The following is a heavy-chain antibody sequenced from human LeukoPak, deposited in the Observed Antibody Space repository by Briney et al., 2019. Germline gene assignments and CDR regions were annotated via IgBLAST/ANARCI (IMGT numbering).Heavy chain of an antibody. CDR1: GGSFSGYY. CDR3: ARVNTLIRGIGWFDP. J-gene: IGHJ5*02. D-gene: IGHD3-10*01. Sequence: SETLSLTCAVYGGSFSGYYWSWIRQPPGKGLEWIGEINHSGSTNYNPSLKSRVTISVDTSKDQFSLKLSSVTAADTAVYYCARVNTLIRGIGWFDPWGQGILVTVSS. CDR2: INHSGST. V-gene: IGHV4-34*01.